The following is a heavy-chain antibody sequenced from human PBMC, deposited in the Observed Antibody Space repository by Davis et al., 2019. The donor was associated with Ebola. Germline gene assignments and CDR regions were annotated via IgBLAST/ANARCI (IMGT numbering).Heavy chain of an antibody. CDR1: GGSFSGYY. CDR3: ARGIAVAVANWFDP. V-gene: IGHV4-59*01. CDR2: IYYSGST. Sequence: SETLSLTCAVYGGSFSGYYWSWIRQPPGKGLEWIGYIYYSGSTNYNPSLKSRVTISVDTSKNQFSLKLSSVTAADTAVYYCARGIAVAVANWFDPWGQGTLVTVSS. J-gene: IGHJ5*02. D-gene: IGHD6-19*01.